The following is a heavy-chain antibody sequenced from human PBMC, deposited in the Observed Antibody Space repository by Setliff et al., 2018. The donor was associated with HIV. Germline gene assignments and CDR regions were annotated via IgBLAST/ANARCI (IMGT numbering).Heavy chain of an antibody. D-gene: IGHD5-12*01. J-gene: IGHJ4*02. CDR1: GYTFNNYG. CDR2: INTHSGYT. CDR3: ARGKTWLRFLDY. V-gene: IGHV1-18*01. Sequence: GASVKVSCKASGYTFNNYGISWVRQAPGQGLEWMGWINTHSGYTNYAQNVQGRVTVTMDTSTSTAYMELRSLKSDDTAVYYCARGKTWLRFLDYCGQGTLVTVSS.